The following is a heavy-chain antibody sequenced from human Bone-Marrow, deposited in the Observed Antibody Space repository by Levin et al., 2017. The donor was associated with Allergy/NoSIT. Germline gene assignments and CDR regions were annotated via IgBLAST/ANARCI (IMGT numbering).Heavy chain of an antibody. V-gene: IGHV3-48*02. CDR2: ISSSSSTI. D-gene: IGHD2/OR15-2a*01. J-gene: IGHJ4*02. CDR1: GFTFSSYS. Sequence: AGESLKISCAASGFTFSSYSMNWVRQAPGKGLEWVSYISSSSSTIYYADSVKGRFTISRDNAKNSLYLQMNSLRDEDTAVYYCARDDYFLCLRCPPDYWGQGTLVTVSS. CDR3: ARDDYFLCLRCPPDY.